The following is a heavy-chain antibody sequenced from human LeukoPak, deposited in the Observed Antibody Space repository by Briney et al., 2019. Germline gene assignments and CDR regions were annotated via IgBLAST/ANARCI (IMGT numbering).Heavy chain of an antibody. CDR1: GFTFNNYP. D-gene: IGHD3-10*01. V-gene: IGHV3-30-3*01. Sequence: GRSLRLSCAASGFTFNNYPMHWVRQAPGKGLEWVAVISYEGSNKHYADSVKGRFTISRDNAKTSLYLQMSGLRAEDTGVYYCARNYGSESYSGMDVWGQATTVTVSS. CDR2: ISYEGSNK. J-gene: IGHJ6*02. CDR3: ARNYGSESYSGMDV.